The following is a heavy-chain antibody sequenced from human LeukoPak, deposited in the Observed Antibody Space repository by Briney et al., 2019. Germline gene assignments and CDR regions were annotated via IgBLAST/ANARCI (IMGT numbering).Heavy chain of an antibody. CDR2: IKQDGSEK. J-gene: IGHJ3*02. CDR3: AVGAATDAFDI. Sequence: GGSLRLSCAASGFTFSSYWMSWVRQAPGKGLEWVANIKQDGSEKYYVDSVKGRFTISRDNAKNSLYLQMNSLRAEDTAVYYCAVGAATDAFDIWGQGTMVTVSS. CDR1: GFTFSSYW. D-gene: IGHD1-26*01. V-gene: IGHV3-7*01.